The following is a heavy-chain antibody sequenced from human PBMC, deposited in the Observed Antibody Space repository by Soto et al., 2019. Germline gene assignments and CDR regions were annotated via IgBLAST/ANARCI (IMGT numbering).Heavy chain of an antibody. V-gene: IGHV3-7*01. CDR2: IKQDGSEK. CDR1: GFTFSSYW. D-gene: IGHD6-19*01. CDR3: ASLGYSSGWYYTEYFHH. Sequence: EVQLVESGGGLVQPGGSLRLSCAASGFTFSSYWMSWVRQAPGKGLEWVANIKQDGSEKYYVDSVKGRFTISRDNAKNSLYLQMNGLRAEDTAGYYCASLGYSSGWYYTEYFHHWGQGTLVTVSS. J-gene: IGHJ1*01.